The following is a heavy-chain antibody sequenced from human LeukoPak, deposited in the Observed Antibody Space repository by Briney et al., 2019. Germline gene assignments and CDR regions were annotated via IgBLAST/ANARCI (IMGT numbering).Heavy chain of an antibody. V-gene: IGHV3-30*04. J-gene: IGHJ4*02. CDR2: ISYDGGNK. CDR1: GFTFSSYA. Sequence: GGSLRLSCAASGFTFSSYAMHWVRQAPGKGLEWVAVISYDGGNKYYADSVKGRFTISRDNSKNTLYLQMNSLRAEDTAVYYCARGGYSGYDLAHYFDYWGQGTLVTVSS. D-gene: IGHD5-12*01. CDR3: ARGGYSGYDLAHYFDY.